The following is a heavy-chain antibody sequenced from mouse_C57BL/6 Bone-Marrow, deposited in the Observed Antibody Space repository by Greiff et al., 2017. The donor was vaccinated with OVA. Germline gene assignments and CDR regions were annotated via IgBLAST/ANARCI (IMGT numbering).Heavy chain of an antibody. CDR1: GFSLTSSA. V-gene: IGHV2-9-1*01. J-gene: IGHJ2*01. D-gene: IGHD1-1*01. CDR3: ARGDYYGSSYFDY. Sequence: QVQLQQSGPGLVAPSQSLSISCTVSGFSLTSSAISWVRQPPGKGLEWLGVIWTGGGTNYNSALKSRLSISKDNSKSQVFLKMNSLQTDDTARYYCARGDYYGSSYFDYWGQGTTLTVSS. CDR2: IWTGGGT.